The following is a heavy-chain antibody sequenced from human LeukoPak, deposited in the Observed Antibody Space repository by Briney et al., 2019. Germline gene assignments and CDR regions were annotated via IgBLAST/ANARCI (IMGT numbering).Heavy chain of an antibody. J-gene: IGHJ4*02. CDR3: ARAGQTYSPVIGGYFDY. Sequence: SVKVSCKAPGGTFTSYGISWVRQAPGQGLEWMGGIIPIFGTANYAQKFQGRVTITTDESTSTAYMELSSLRSEDTAVYYCARAGQTYSPVIGGYFDYWGQGTLVTVSS. D-gene: IGHD4-11*01. CDR1: GGTFTSYG. CDR2: IIPIFGTA. V-gene: IGHV1-69*05.